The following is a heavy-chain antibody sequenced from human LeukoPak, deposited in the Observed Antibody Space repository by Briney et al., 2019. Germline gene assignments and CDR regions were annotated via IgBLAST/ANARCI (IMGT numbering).Heavy chain of an antibody. Sequence: GESLKISRKGSAYSFTTYWIGWVRQMPGKGLEWMGLIYPGDSDTRYSPSFQGQVNMSADKSISTAYLQWSSLKASDTAMYYCARTYCGGDCYYSYFDYWGQGTLVTVSS. CDR3: ARTYCGGDCYYSYFDY. D-gene: IGHD2-21*02. J-gene: IGHJ4*02. V-gene: IGHV5-51*01. CDR1: AYSFTTYW. CDR2: IYPGDSDT.